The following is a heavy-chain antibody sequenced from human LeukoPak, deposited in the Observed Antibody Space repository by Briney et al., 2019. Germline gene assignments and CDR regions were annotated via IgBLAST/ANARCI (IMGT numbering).Heavy chain of an antibody. J-gene: IGHJ4*02. Sequence: PGRSLRLSCAASGFTFDDYAMHWVRQAPGKGLEWVSGISWNSVSIGYADSVKGRFTISRDNAKNSLYLQMNSLRAEDTALYYCAKDIGGWPYYFDYWGQGTLVTVSS. CDR1: GFTFDDYA. V-gene: IGHV3-9*01. CDR2: ISWNSVSI. CDR3: AKDIGGWPYYFDY. D-gene: IGHD6-19*01.